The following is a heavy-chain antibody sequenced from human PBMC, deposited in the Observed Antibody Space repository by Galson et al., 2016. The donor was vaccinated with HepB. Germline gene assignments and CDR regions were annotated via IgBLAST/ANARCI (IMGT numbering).Heavy chain of an antibody. J-gene: IGHJ5*02. CDR3: ASSVAAAGNWFDP. V-gene: IGHV3-74*01. D-gene: IGHD6-13*01. CDR1: GSTSSSSR. CDR2: INSDGSST. Sequence: SLRLTCSASGSTSSSSRTHWVRQAPGKGLAWVSRINSDGSSTSYADSVKGRFTISRDNAKNTLYLQMNSLRAEDTAVYYCASSVAAAGNWFDPWGQGTLVTVSS.